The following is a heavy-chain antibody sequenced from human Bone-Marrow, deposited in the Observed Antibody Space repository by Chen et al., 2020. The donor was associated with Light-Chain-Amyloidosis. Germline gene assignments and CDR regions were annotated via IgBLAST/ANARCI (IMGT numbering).Heavy chain of an antibody. CDR3: TRAVPSKARFLEWVGFDP. V-gene: IGHV3-49*04. J-gene: IGHJ5*02. CDR1: GFTFGDYA. D-gene: IGHD3-3*01. CDR2: IRSKAYGGTK. Sequence: EVQLVESGGGLVQPGRSLRLSCTASGFTFGDYAMSWVRQAPGTGLEWVGFIRSKAYGGTKEYAASVKGRFTISRDDSKSIAYLQMNSLKTEDTAVYYCTRAVPSKARFLEWVGFDPWCQGTLVTVSS.